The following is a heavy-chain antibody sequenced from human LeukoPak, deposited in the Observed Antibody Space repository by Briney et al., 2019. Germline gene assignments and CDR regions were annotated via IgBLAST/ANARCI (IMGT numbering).Heavy chain of an antibody. J-gene: IGHJ4*02. CDR2: IRYDGSNK. CDR3: AKDPSAYDSSGYYGY. V-gene: IGHV3-30*02. Sequence: GGSLRLSCAASGFTFSSYGMHWVRQAPGKGLEWVAFIRYDGSNKYHADSVKGRFTISRDNSKNTLYLQMNSLRAEDTAVYYCAKDPSAYDSSGYYGYWGQGTLVTVSS. D-gene: IGHD3-22*01. CDR1: GFTFSSYG.